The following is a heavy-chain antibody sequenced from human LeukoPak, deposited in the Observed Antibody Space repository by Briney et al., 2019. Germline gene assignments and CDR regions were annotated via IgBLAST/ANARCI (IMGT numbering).Heavy chain of an antibody. CDR2: ISYDGSNK. V-gene: IGHV3-30*04. J-gene: IGHJ3*02. CDR3: AKVSAGGSSLYDAFDI. D-gene: IGHD1-26*01. CDR1: GFTFSSYA. Sequence: GSLRLSCAASGFTFSSYAMHWVRQAPGKGLEWVAVISYDGSNKYYADSVKGRFTISRDNSKNTLYLQMNSLRAEDTAVYYCAKVSAGGSSLYDAFDIWGQGTMVTVSS.